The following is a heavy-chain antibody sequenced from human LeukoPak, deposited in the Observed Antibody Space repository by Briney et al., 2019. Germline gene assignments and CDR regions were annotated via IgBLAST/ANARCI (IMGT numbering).Heavy chain of an antibody. CDR3: ARATCSAGSCYSGWYFDL. CDR2: IYYSGNT. V-gene: IGHV4-34*09. D-gene: IGHD2-15*01. CDR1: GGSFSGYY. J-gene: IGHJ2*01. Sequence: SETLSLTCAVYGGSFSGYYWSWIRQPPGKGLEWIGYIYYSGNTYYTPSLKSRLIISVDTSKNQFSLKLSSVTAADTAVYYCARATCSAGSCYSGWYFDLWGRGTLVTVSS.